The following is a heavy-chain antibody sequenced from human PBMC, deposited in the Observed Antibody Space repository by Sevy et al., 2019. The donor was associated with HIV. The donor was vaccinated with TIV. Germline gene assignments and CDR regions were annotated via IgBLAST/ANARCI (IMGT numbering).Heavy chain of an antibody. CDR3: ARDAVEYYESSGCRYYYMDV. V-gene: IGHV3-30-3*01. CDR2: ISYDGTNK. D-gene: IGHD3-22*01. Sequence: GGSLRLSCVASGFTFRNYNVYWVRQAPGKGLEWVAVISYDGTNKYYVDSVKGRFTISRDNSNNTLYLQIDSLRPEDTAIYFCARDAVEYYESSGCRYYYMDVWGGGTTVTVSS. J-gene: IGHJ6*03. CDR1: GFTFRNYN.